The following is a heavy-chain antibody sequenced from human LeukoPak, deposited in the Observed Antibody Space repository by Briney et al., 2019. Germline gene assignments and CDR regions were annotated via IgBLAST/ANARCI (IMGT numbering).Heavy chain of an antibody. J-gene: IGHJ3*02. CDR3: ARGPPQYTTGAFDI. CDR1: GGSFSGYY. D-gene: IGHD1-1*01. Sequence: SETLSLTCAVYGGSFSGYYWSWIRQPPGKGLEWIGEINHSGSTNYNPSLKSRVTISVDTSKYQFSLKLSSVTAADTAVYYCARGPPQYTTGAFDIWGQGTMVTVSS. V-gene: IGHV4-34*01. CDR2: INHSGST.